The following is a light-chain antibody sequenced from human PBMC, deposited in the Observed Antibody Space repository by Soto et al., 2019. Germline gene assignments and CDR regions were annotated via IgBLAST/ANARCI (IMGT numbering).Light chain of an antibody. V-gene: IGKV3-15*01. CDR1: QSVNSN. CDR2: GIS. J-gene: IGKJ5*01. Sequence: EMEMTQSPAIVSVTTGESATLSCRASQSVNSNYLAWYQQHPGQPPRLLIYGISTRATGIPARFSGSGSGTEFSLTISSLQSEDFAVYYCQQYSKWPITFGQGTRLEI. CDR3: QQYSKWPIT.